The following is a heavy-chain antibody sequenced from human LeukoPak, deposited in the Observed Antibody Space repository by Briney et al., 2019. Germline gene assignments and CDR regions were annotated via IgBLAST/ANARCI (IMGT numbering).Heavy chain of an antibody. V-gene: IGHV3-23*01. CDR1: GFTISTYA. J-gene: IGHJ4*02. Sequence: GGSLRLSCAASGFTISTYAMSGVRQAPGKGLEWVSAISGSGGSTFNADSVKGRFTISRDNSKNTLFLQMNSLRAEDTAIYYCAKDHPSGYYFDYWGQGTLVTVSS. CDR2: ISGSGGST. CDR3: AKDHPSGYYFDY. D-gene: IGHD1-14*01.